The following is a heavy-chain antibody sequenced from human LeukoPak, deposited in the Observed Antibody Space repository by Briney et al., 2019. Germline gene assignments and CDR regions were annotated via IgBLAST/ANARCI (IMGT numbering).Heavy chain of an antibody. J-gene: IGHJ6*02. Sequence: SETLSLTCAVYGGSFSGYYWSWFRQPPGKGLEWIGEINHSGSTNYNPSLKSRVTTSVDTSKNQFSLKLSSVTAADTAVYYCARSGRRANYYYGMDVWGQGTTVTVSS. CDR3: ARSGRRANYYYGMDV. CDR1: GGSFSGYY. D-gene: IGHD2-15*01. CDR2: INHSGST. V-gene: IGHV4-34*01.